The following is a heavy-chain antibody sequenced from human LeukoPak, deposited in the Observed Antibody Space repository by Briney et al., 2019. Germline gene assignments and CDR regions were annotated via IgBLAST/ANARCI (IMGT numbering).Heavy chain of an antibody. V-gene: IGHV4-34*01. D-gene: IGHD6-13*01. J-gene: IGHJ6*02. CDR2: INHSGST. Sequence: SETLSLTCAVYGGSFSGYYWSWIRQPPGKGLEWIGEINHSGSTNYNPSLKSRVTISVDTSKNQFSLKLSSVTAADTAVYYCARVSGIGLSSSWYSGGRQVYYYYGMDVWGQGTTVTVSS. CDR3: ARVSGIGLSSSWYSGGRQVYYYYGMDV. CDR1: GGSFSGYY.